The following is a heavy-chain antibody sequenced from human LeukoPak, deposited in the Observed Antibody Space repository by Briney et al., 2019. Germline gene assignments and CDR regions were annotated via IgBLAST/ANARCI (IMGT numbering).Heavy chain of an antibody. CDR2: ISWNSGSI. J-gene: IGHJ4*02. CDR3: AKDMRPSGWFNFDY. D-gene: IGHD6-19*01. V-gene: IGHV3-9*01. CDR1: GFTFDDYA. Sequence: GRSLRLSCAASGFTFDDYAMHWVRQAPGKGLEWVSGISWNSGSIGYADSVKGRFTISRDNAKNSLYLQMNSLRAEDTALYYCAKDMRPSGWFNFDYWGQGTLVTVSS.